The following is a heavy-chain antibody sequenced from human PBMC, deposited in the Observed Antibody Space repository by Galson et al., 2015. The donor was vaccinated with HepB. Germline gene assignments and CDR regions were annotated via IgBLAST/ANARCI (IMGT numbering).Heavy chain of an antibody. CDR2: IKQDGSEK. CDR3: AAGRFNWTY. D-gene: IGHD1-20*01. Sequence: LRLSCAASGFTFSNYWMTWVCQAPGKGLEWVANIKQDGSEKNYVDSVRGRFTLSRDNAENSLSLQMHSLKAEDTAVYFCAAGRFNWTYWSQGTLVTVSS. J-gene: IGHJ4*02. V-gene: IGHV3-7*03. CDR1: GFTFSNYW.